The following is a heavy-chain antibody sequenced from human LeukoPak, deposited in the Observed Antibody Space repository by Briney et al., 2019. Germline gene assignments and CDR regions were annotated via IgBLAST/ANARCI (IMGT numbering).Heavy chain of an antibody. V-gene: IGHV3-30*18. J-gene: IGHJ5*02. CDR2: ISFDKSNQ. CDR3: AKDFYGSGSLPGGP. CDR1: GFTFSNYG. Sequence: PGGSPRLSCAASGFTFSNYGMHWVRQAPGKGLEWVAVISFDKSNQYYADSVKGRFTISRDNSKNTLYLQMNSLRPEDTAVYFCAKDFYGSGSLPGGPWGQGTLVTVSS. D-gene: IGHD3-10*01.